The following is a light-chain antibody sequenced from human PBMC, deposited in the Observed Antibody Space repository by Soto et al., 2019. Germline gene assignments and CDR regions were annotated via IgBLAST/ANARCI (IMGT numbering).Light chain of an antibody. CDR3: QQSYSTPRG. CDR1: QSISNY. CDR2: AAS. V-gene: IGKV1-39*01. Sequence: DIQMTQSPSSLSASVGDRVTITCRASQSISNYLTWFQQKPGKAPKLLIYAASSLQSGVPSRFSGSGSGTDFTLTISSLQPEDFATYYCQQSYSTPRGFGPGTKLDIK. J-gene: IGKJ3*01.